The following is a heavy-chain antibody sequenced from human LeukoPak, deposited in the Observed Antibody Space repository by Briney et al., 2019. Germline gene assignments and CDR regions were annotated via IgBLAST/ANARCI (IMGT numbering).Heavy chain of an antibody. CDR1: GYTFTGYV. CDR2: ISAYNGNT. V-gene: IGHV1-18*01. Sequence: GASVKVSCKASGYTFTGYVISGVGKPLGQGLEGWGWISAYNGNTNYAQKFQGRVTMTRDTSTSTVYMELSSLRSEDTAVYYCARDLGVRGFQNGMDVWGQGTTVTVSS. J-gene: IGHJ6*02. D-gene: IGHD3-16*01. CDR3: ARDLGVRGFQNGMDV.